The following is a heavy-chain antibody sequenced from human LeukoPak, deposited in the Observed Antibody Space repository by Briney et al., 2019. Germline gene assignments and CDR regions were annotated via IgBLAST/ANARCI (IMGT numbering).Heavy chain of an antibody. CDR2: IYTSGST. Sequence: KASETLSLTCTVSGGSISSYYWSWIRQPAGKGLGWIGRIYTSGSTKYSPSLKSRVTMSVDTSKNQFSLKLSSVTAADTAIYYCARGSPTYSSTWDFDYWGQGTLVTVSS. J-gene: IGHJ4*02. CDR3: ARGSPTYSSTWDFDY. D-gene: IGHD6-13*01. V-gene: IGHV4-4*07. CDR1: GGSISSYY.